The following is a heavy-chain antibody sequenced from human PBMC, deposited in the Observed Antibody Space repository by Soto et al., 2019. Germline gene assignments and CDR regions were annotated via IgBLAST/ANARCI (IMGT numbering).Heavy chain of an antibody. Sequence: SETLSLTCTVSGGSVSSGSYYWSWIRQPPGKGLEWIGYIYYSGSTNYNPSLKSRVTISVDTSKNQFSLKLSSVTAADTAVYYCARCPLDIVPAVPSDYYYYYYGMDVWGQGTTVTVS. J-gene: IGHJ6*02. D-gene: IGHD2-2*01. CDR2: IYYSGST. V-gene: IGHV4-61*01. CDR1: GGSVSSGSYY. CDR3: ARCPLDIVPAVPSDYYYYYYGMDV.